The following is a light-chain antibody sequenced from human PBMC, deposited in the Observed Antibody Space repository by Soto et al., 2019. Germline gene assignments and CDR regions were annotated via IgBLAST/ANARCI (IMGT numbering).Light chain of an antibody. CDR3: SSYTSNTTRV. J-gene: IGLJ3*02. V-gene: IGLV2-14*01. Sequence: QSALTQPASVSGSPGQAITISCTGTSSDVGGYNFVSWYQQYPGKAPKLMIFEISDRPSGVSNRFSGSKSGNTASLTISGLHAEDEADYYCSSYTSNTTRVFGGGTKLTVL. CDR2: EIS. CDR1: SSDVGGYNF.